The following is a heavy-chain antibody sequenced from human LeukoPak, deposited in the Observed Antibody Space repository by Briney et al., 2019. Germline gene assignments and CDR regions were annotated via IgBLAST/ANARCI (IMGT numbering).Heavy chain of an antibody. CDR2: IYHSGST. Sequence: SETLSLTCTVSGYSISSGYYWGWIRPPPGKGLEWIGSIYHSGSTYYNLSLKSRVTISVDTSKNQFSLKLSSVTAADTAVYYCATTTIRLGYWGQGTLVTVSS. V-gene: IGHV4-38-2*02. D-gene: IGHD1-26*01. CDR1: GYSISSGYY. J-gene: IGHJ4*02. CDR3: ATTTIRLGY.